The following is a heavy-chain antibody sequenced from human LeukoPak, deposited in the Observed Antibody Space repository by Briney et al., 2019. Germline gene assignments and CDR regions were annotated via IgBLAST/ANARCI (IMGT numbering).Heavy chain of an antibody. Sequence: GGSLGLSCAASGFTFSSYWMTWVRQAPGKGLEWVANIKQDGSEKFYVDSVKGRFTISRDNAKSSLYLQMNSLRAEDTAVYFCVRESVYGSRSYYSYWGQGTLVTVSS. CDR1: GFTFSSYW. D-gene: IGHD3-10*01. CDR2: IKQDGSEK. V-gene: IGHV3-7*04. J-gene: IGHJ4*02. CDR3: VRESVYGSRSYYSY.